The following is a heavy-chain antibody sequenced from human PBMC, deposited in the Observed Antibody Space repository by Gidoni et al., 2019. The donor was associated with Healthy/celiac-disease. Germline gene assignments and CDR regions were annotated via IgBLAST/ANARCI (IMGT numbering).Heavy chain of an antibody. CDR1: GFTFSSYA. J-gene: IGHJ4*02. CDR2: ISGSGGNT. CDR3: AKVSYYYDSSGYYAYFDY. Sequence: EVQLLESGGGLVQPGGSLRLSCAASGFTFSSYAMSWVRQAPGKGLEWVSAISGSGGNTYYADSVKGRFTISRDNSKNTLYLQMNSLRAEDTAVYYCAKVSYYYDSSGYYAYFDYWGQGTLVTVSS. V-gene: IGHV3-23*01. D-gene: IGHD3-22*01.